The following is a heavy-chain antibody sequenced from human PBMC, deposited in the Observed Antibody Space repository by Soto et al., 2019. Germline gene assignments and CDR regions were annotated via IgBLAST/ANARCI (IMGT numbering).Heavy chain of an antibody. D-gene: IGHD1-7*01. CDR2: IIPIFGTA. V-gene: IGHV1-69*13. J-gene: IGHJ4*01. CDR1: GGTFSSYA. Sequence: SVKVSCKASGGTFSSYAISWVRQAPGQGLEWMGGIIPIFGTANYAQKFQGRVTITADESTSTAYMELSSLRSEDTAVYYCARASPPITGTIYFDYWGQGTLVTVSS. CDR3: ARASPPITGTIYFDY.